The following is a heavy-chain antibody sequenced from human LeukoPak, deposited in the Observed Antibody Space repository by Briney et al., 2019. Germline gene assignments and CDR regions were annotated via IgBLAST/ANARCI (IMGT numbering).Heavy chain of an antibody. CDR3: AKSGYNRFDY. Sequence: GGSLRLSCAASGFTFSSYEMNWVRQAPGKGLEWVSGISGSGGSTKHADSVKGRFTISRDNSKNTLYLQMNSLIAEDTAVYYCAKSGYNRFDYWGQGTRVTVSS. CDR1: GFTFSSYE. D-gene: IGHD5-24*01. CDR2: ISGSGGST. J-gene: IGHJ4*02. V-gene: IGHV3-23*01.